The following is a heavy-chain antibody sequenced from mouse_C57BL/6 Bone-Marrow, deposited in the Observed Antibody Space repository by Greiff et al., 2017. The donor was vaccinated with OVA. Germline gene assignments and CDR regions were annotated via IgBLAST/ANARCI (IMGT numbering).Heavy chain of an antibody. CDR1: GYTFTSYW. J-gene: IGHJ2*01. V-gene: IGHV1-69*01. Sequence: QVQLQQPGAELVMPGASVKLSCKASGYTFTSYWMHWVKQRPRQGLEWIGEIDPSDSYTNYNQKFKGKFTLTVDKSSSTAYMQLSSLTSEDSAVYYCARRGYYGSRNFDYWGQGTTLTVSS. CDR3: ARRGYYGSRNFDY. CDR2: IDPSDSYT. D-gene: IGHD1-1*01.